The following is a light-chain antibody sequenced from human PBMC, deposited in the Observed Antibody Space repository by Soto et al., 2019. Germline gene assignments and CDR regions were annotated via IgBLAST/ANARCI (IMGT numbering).Light chain of an antibody. V-gene: IGKV3-15*01. Sequence: EIVRTQSPATLSVSPGERATLSGRASQSVSGNLAWYQQKPGQAPRILIYGASTRATGIPARFSGSGSGTEFTLTISSLQSEDFAVYYCQQYNNWPLFGQGNKVDIK. CDR3: QQYNNWPL. J-gene: IGKJ1*01. CDR2: GAS. CDR1: QSVSGN.